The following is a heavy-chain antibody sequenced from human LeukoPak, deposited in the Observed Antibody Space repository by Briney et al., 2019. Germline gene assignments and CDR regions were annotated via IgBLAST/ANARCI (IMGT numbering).Heavy chain of an antibody. J-gene: IGHJ4*02. CDR2: IIPIFGTA. Sequence: WASVNVSFTASGGTFSIYAISWVRQAPGQGLEWMGGIIPIFGTANYAQKFQGRVTITADESTSTAYMELSSLRSEDTAVYYCSVVVVPAAVIFDYWGQGTLVTVSS. CDR3: SVVVVPAAVIFDY. CDR1: GGTFSIYA. D-gene: IGHD2-2*01. V-gene: IGHV1-69*13.